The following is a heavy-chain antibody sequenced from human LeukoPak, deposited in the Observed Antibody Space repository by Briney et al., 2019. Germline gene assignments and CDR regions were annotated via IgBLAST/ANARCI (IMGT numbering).Heavy chain of an antibody. D-gene: IGHD1-26*01. Sequence: GGSLRLSCAASGFTFSSYGMHWVRQAPGKGLEWVAFIRYDGSNKYYADSVKGRFTISRDNSKNTLYLQMNSLRAEDTAVYYCAKGSLYVVGATPFDYWGQGTLVTVSS. CDR2: IRYDGSNK. CDR3: AKGSLYVVGATPFDY. J-gene: IGHJ4*02. CDR1: GFTFSSYG. V-gene: IGHV3-30*02.